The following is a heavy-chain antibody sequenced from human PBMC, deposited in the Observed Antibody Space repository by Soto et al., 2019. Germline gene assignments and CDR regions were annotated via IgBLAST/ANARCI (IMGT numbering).Heavy chain of an antibody. Sequence: ASVKVSCKASGYTFTSYAMHWVRQAPGQRLEWMGWINADNGNTKYSQKFQGRVTITRDTSASTAYMELSSLRSDDTAVYYCARVRYYDYVWGSYRSRYYFDYWGQGTLVTVSS. CDR3: ARVRYYDYVWGSYRSRYYFDY. J-gene: IGHJ4*02. D-gene: IGHD3-16*02. V-gene: IGHV1-3*01. CDR2: INADNGNT. CDR1: GYTFTSYA.